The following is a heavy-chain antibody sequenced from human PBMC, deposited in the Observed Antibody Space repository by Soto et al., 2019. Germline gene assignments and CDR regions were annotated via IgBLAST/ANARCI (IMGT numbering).Heavy chain of an antibody. CDR1: GGSLSGYY. D-gene: IGHD3-22*01. V-gene: IGHV4-59*01. J-gene: IGHJ4*02. CDR2: FYSSGSP. Sequence: SEPLSLTCTVSGGSLSGYYWSWIRQPPGKGLEWIGDFYSSGSPHHNPSLKNRVSISEDRSKNEFSLKLSSVTAADTAIYYCAREFYYDSSGIGFDSWGQGTLVTVS. CDR3: AREFYYDSSGIGFDS.